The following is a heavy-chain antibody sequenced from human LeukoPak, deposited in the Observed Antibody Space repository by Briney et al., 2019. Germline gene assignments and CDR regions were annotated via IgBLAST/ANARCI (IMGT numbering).Heavy chain of an antibody. D-gene: IGHD6-13*01. V-gene: IGHV3-9*01. Sequence: GGSLRLSCAASGFTFDDYAMHWVRQAPGKGLEWVSGISWDSGSIGYADSVKGRLTISRDNAKNSLYLQMNSLRAEDTAVYYCEKFAYSSSWFVDPWGQGTLVTVSS. CDR1: GFTFDDYA. CDR3: EKFAYSSSWFVDP. J-gene: IGHJ5*02. CDR2: ISWDSGSI.